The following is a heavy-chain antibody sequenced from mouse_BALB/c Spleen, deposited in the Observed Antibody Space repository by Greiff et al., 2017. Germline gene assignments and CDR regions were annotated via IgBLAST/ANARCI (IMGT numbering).Heavy chain of an antibody. J-gene: IGHJ4*01. CDR2: ISSGGGST. CDR1: GFAFSSYD. V-gene: IGHV5-12-1*01. Sequence: EVKLVESGGGLVKPGGSLKLSCAASGFAFSSYDMSWVRQTPEKRLEWVAYISSGGGSTYYPDTVKGRFTISRDNAKNTLYLQMSSLKSEDTAMYYCARRGDYGYDYAMDYWGQGTSVTVSS. D-gene: IGHD1-2*01. CDR3: ARRGDYGYDYAMDY.